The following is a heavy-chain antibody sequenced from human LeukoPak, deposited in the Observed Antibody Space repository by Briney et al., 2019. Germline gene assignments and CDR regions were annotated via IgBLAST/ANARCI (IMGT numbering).Heavy chain of an antibody. CDR2: IWYDGSNK. CDR1: GFTLSSYA. CDR3: ASAGATMEIDY. Sequence: GGSLRLSCTASGFTLSSYAMSWVRQAPGKGLEWVAVIWYDGSNKYYADSVKGRFTISRDNSKNTLYLQMNSLRAEDTAVYYCASAGATMEIDYWGQGTLVTVSS. D-gene: IGHD1-26*01. J-gene: IGHJ4*02. V-gene: IGHV3-33*08.